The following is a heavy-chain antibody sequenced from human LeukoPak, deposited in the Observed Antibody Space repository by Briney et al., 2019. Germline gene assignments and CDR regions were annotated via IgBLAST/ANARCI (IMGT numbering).Heavy chain of an antibody. CDR3: ARGVCSSTSCWRSGWSDP. CDR2: INHSGST. Sequence: SETLSLTCAVYGGSFSGYYWSWIRQPPGKGLEWIGEINHSGSTNYNPSLKSRVTISVDTSKNQFSLKLSSVPAADTAVYYCARGVCSSTSCWRSGWSDPWGQGTLVTVSS. D-gene: IGHD2-2*01. J-gene: IGHJ5*02. V-gene: IGHV4-34*01. CDR1: GGSFSGYY.